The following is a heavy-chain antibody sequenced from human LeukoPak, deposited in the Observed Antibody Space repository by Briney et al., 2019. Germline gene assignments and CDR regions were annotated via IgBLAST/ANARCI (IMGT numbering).Heavy chain of an antibody. D-gene: IGHD3-16*01. V-gene: IGHV3-23*01. J-gene: IGHJ4*02. Sequence: GGSLRLSCAASGFTFSTYAMNWVRQAPGKGLEWVSANSGSGDSTYYADSVKGRFTISRDNSKNTLYLQMNSLRAEDTAVYYCAKDYYGSPFDYWGQGTLVTVSS. CDR3: AKDYYGSPFDY. CDR1: GFTFSTYA. CDR2: NSGSGDST.